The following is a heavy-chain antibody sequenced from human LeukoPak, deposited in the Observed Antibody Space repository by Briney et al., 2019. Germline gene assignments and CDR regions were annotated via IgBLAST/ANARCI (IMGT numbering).Heavy chain of an antibody. V-gene: IGHV4-31*03. J-gene: IGHJ5*02. CDR3: ARVPAVVVVPAATHWFDP. CDR1: GGSISSGGYY. CDR2: IYYSGST. D-gene: IGHD2-2*01. Sequence: SETLSLTCTVSGGSISSGGYYWSWIRQHPGKGLEWIGYIYYSGSTYYNPSLKSRVTISVDTSKNQFSLKLSSVTAADTAVYYCARVPAVVVVPAATHWFDPWGQGTLVTVSS.